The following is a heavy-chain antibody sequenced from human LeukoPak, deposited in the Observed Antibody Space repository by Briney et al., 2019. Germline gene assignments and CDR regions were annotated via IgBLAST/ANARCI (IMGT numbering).Heavy chain of an antibody. CDR3: ATGCGGHCNRPSN. V-gene: IGHV4-39*01. CDR2: IYYSGST. CDR1: GGSISSSSYY. J-gene: IGHJ4*02. Sequence: PSETLSLTCTVSGGSISSSSYYWGWIRQPPGKGLEWIGSIYYSGSTYYNPSLKSRVTISVDTSKNQFSLKLSSVTAADTAVYCCATGCGGHCNRPSNWGQGTLVTVSS. D-gene: IGHD2-21*02.